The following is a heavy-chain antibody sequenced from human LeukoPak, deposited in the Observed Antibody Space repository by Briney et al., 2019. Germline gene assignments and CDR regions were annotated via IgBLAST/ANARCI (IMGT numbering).Heavy chain of an antibody. V-gene: IGHV1-46*01. D-gene: IGHD6-19*01. CDR2: INPSGGST. CDR1: GYTFTSYY. CDR3: ARENRKAVAGTRWYYFDY. Sequence: ASVKVSCKVSGYTFTSYYMHWVRQAPGQGLEWMGIINPSGGSTSYAQKFQGRVTMTRDTSTSTVYMELSSLRSEDTAVYYCARENRKAVAGTRWYYFDYWGQGTLVTVSS. J-gene: IGHJ4*02.